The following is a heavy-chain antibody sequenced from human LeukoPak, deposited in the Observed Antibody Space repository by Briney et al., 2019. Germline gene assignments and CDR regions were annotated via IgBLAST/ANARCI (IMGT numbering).Heavy chain of an antibody. CDR1: GFTFSSYG. V-gene: IGHV3-33*01. Sequence: PGGSLRLSCAASGFTFSSYGMHWVRQAPGKGLEWVAVIWYDGSNKYYADSVKGRFTISRDNSKNTLYLQMNSLRAEDTAVYYCARDFGDYWYFDYWGQGTLVTVSS. CDR3: ARDFGDYWYFDY. J-gene: IGHJ4*02. CDR2: IWYDGSNK. D-gene: IGHD4-17*01.